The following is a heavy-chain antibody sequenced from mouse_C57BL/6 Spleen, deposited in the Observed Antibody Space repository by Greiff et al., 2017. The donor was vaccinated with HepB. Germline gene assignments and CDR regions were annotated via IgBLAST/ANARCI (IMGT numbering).Heavy chain of an antibody. V-gene: IGHV1-82*01. J-gene: IGHJ4*01. CDR2: IYPGDGDT. D-gene: IGHD2-1*01. CDR1: GYAFSSSW. CDR3: ARSIYYGNCNCALDY. Sequence: QVQLQQSGPELVKPGASVKISCKASGYAFSSSWMNWVKQRPGKGLEWIGRIYPGDGDTNYNGKFKGKATLTADKSSSTAYMQLSILTSEDSAVYFCARSIYYGNCNCALDYWGQGTSVTVSS.